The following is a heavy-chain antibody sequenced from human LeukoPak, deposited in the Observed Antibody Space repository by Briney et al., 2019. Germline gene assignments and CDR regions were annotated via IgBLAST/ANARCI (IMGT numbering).Heavy chain of an antibody. CDR3: AKLGGGYCSGGSCPPGYFDY. Sequence: GGSLRLSCAASGFTFSSYAMSWVRQAPGKGLEWVSAISGSGGSTYYADPVKGRFTISRDNSKNTLYLQMNSLRAEDTAVYYCAKLGGGYCSGGSCPPGYFDYWGQGTLVTVSS. J-gene: IGHJ4*02. D-gene: IGHD2-15*01. CDR1: GFTFSSYA. V-gene: IGHV3-23*01. CDR2: ISGSGGST.